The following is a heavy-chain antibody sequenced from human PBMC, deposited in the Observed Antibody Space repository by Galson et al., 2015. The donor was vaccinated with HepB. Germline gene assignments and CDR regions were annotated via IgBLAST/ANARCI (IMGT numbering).Heavy chain of an antibody. J-gene: IGHJ4*02. CDR1: GDSVPRKSTA. D-gene: IGHD3-22*01. V-gene: IGHV6-1*01. Sequence: CAISGDSVPRKSTAWNWIRQSPSRGLEWLGRTYYRSQWYNDYAVSVKSRIRVNSDTSKNQFSLHMNSVTPDDTAIYYCARQDYCYDSNCQGGGFDYRGQGTLVTVSS. CDR2: TYYRSQWYN. CDR3: ARQDYCYDSNCQGGGFDY.